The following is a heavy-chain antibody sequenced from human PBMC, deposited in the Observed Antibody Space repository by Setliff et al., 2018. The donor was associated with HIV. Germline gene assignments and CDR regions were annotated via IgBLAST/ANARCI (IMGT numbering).Heavy chain of an antibody. CDR3: AKDLRSYRCSIASCSHMDV. V-gene: IGHV3-30*18. D-gene: IGHD3-16*02. J-gene: IGHJ6*03. CDR1: GFTISYYG. CDR2: ISHDGGNK. Sequence: GGSLRLSCVASGFTISYYGMHWVRQAPGKGLEWVAVISHDGGNKYYADSVKGRFTTSGDNSKNTLYLQMNSLRSEDAAVYYCAKDLRSYRCSIASCSHMDVWGKGTTVTVSS.